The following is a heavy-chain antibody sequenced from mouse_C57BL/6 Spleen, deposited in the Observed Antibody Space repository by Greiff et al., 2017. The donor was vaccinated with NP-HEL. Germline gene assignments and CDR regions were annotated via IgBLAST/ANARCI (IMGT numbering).Heavy chain of an antibody. V-gene: IGHV1-85*01. J-gene: IGHJ1*03. CDR3: ARGGNPGYFDV. CDR2: IYPRDGST. CDR1: GYTFTSYD. Sequence: QVQLKESGPELVKPGASVKLSCKASGYTFTSYDINWVKQRPGQGLEWIGWIYPRDGSTKYNEKFKGKATLTVDTSSSTAYMELHSLTSEDSAVYFCARGGNPGYFDVWGTGTTVTVSS.